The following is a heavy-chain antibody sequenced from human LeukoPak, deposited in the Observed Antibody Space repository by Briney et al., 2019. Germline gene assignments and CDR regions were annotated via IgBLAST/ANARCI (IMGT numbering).Heavy chain of an antibody. CDR3: ARHLTYSSSWYGYYYYYGMDV. CDR2: IYYSGST. Sequence: PSETLSLTCTVSGGSISSYYWSWIRQPPGKGLEWIGYIYYSGSTNYNPSLKSRVTISVDTSKNQFSLKLSSVTAADTAVYYCARHLTYSSSWYGYYYYYGMDVWGQGTTVTVSS. CDR1: GGSISSYY. J-gene: IGHJ6*02. D-gene: IGHD6-13*01. V-gene: IGHV4-59*08.